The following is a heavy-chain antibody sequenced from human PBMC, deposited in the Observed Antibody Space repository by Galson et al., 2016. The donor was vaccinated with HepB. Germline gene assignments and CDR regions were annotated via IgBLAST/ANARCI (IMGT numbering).Heavy chain of an antibody. CDR1: GGSMNSRNW. D-gene: IGHD2/OR15-2a*01. Sequence: SETLSLTCAVSGGSMNSRNWWTWVRQPPGKGLEWIGEIYQTGNTNYNPSLQNRVTISVDKSKNEFSLKLTSVTAADTAVYYCATLPDIVIVVPTDTWGQGTLVTVSS. V-gene: IGHV4-4*02. CDR3: ATLPDIVIVVPTDT. CDR2: IYQTGNT. J-gene: IGHJ5*02.